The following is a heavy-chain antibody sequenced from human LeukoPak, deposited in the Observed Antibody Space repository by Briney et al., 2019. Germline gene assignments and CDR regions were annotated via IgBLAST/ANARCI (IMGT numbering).Heavy chain of an antibody. CDR3: ARNQYYYGSGSYYNPYYYYYYGMDV. Sequence: GASVKVSCKASGYTFTIYGISWVRQAPGQGLEWMGWISAYNGDTKYAQKLQGRVTMTTDTSTSTAYMELRSLRSDDTAVYYCARNQYYYGSGSYYNPYYYYYYGMDVWGKGTTVTVSS. CDR1: GYTFTIYG. J-gene: IGHJ6*04. V-gene: IGHV1-18*04. CDR2: ISAYNGDT. D-gene: IGHD3-10*01.